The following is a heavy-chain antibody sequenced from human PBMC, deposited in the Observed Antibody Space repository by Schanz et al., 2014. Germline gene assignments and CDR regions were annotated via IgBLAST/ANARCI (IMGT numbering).Heavy chain of an antibody. CDR1: GYTFSSYT. CDR3: ARGGTREHAFDI. V-gene: IGHV1-69*09. J-gene: IGHJ3*02. D-gene: IGHD3-16*01. CDR2: IVPILTIP. Sequence: QVQLVQSGAEVKKPGASVKVSCKASGYTFSSYTFSWVRQAPGQGLEWMGRIVPILTIPNYAEKFQGRVTITADKPTSTAYMDLSSLTSEDTAVYYCARGGTREHAFDIWGQGTLVTVSS.